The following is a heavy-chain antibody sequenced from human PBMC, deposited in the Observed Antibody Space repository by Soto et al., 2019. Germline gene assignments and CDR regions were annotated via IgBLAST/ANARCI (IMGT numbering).Heavy chain of an antibody. V-gene: IGHV4-59*01. CDR3: ARRYGGNFDY. CDR1: GGSINNYY. Sequence: QVQLQESGPGLVKPSETLSLTCTVSGGSINNYYWSWIRQPPGKGLEWIGYIYYSGSTNYNPSLKSRFPISVDTSKNQFSLKLSPVTAADTAVYYCARRYGGNFDYWGQGTLVTVSS. J-gene: IGHJ4*02. D-gene: IGHD1-26*01. CDR2: IYYSGST.